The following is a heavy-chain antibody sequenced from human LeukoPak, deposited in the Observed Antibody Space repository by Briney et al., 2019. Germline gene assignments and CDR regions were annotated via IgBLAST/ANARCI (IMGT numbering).Heavy chain of an antibody. D-gene: IGHD2-15*01. J-gene: IGHJ5*02. CDR1: GYSFTTYW. V-gene: IGHV5-51*01. CDR3: TRRKYSGGNHPLGWFDP. CDR2: IYPGDSDT. Sequence: GESLKISCKGSGYSFTTYWIGWVRQMPGKGREWMGVIYPGDSDTRYSPSFQGQFTISTAKSINTAYLQWSSLKASDTAMYYCTRRKYSGGNHPLGWFDPWGQGTLVTVSS.